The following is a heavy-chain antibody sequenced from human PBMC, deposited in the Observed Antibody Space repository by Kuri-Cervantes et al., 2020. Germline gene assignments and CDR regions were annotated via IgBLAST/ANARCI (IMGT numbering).Heavy chain of an antibody. CDR3: ASNSFDSSAYYYFDY. CDR1: GGSFSGYY. J-gene: IGHJ4*02. Sequence: SETLSLTCAVYGGSFSGYYWSWIRQPPGKGLEWIGEISHSGSTNYNPSLKSRVTISVDTSKNQFSLKLTSVTAADTAVYYCASNSFDSSAYYYFDYWGQGTLVTVSS. V-gene: IGHV4-34*01. CDR2: ISHSGST. D-gene: IGHD3-22*01.